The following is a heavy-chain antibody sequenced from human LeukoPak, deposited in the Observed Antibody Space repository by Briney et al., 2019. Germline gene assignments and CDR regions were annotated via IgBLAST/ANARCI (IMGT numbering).Heavy chain of an antibody. CDR2: IKQDGSEK. J-gene: IGHJ4*02. D-gene: IGHD5-18*01. V-gene: IGHV3-7*01. CDR3: AREGSVGYSYAKIDY. Sequence: GGSLRLSCAASGFTFSSYWMSWVRQAPGKGLEWVANIKQDGSEKYYVDSVKGRFPISRDNAKNSLYLQMNSLRAEDTAVYYCAREGSVGYSYAKIDYWGQGTLVTVSS. CDR1: GFTFSSYW.